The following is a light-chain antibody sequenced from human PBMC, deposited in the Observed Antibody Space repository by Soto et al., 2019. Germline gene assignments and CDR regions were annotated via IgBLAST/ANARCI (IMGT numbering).Light chain of an antibody. Sequence: QSVLTQPPSVSGAPGQRVTISCTGSSSNIGAGYGVHWYQQLPGTAPKLLIYGNSNRPSGVPDRFSGSKSGTSASLAITGLQAEDEAEYYCQSYDSSLSDVFGTGTKLTVL. V-gene: IGLV1-40*01. CDR2: GNS. CDR1: SSNIGAGYG. J-gene: IGLJ1*01. CDR3: QSYDSSLSDV.